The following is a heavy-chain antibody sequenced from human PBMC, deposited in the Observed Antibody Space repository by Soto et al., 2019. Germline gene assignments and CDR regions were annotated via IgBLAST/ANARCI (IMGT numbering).Heavy chain of an antibody. CDR1: GGSISSGGYS. V-gene: IGHV4-30-2*01. CDR2: IYHSGST. J-gene: IGHJ3*02. CDR3: ARVGGVTMMGDVFDI. D-gene: IGHD3-22*01. Sequence: SETLSLTCAVSGGSISSGGYSWSWIRQPPGKGPEWIGYIYHSGSTYYNPSLKSRVTISVDRSKNQFSLKLSSVTAADTAVYYCARVGGVTMMGDVFDIWGQGTMVTVSS.